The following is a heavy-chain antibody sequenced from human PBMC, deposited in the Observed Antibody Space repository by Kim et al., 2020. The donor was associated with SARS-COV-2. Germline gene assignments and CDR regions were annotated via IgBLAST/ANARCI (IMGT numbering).Heavy chain of an antibody. CDR3: AKYRSITARSYFDY. J-gene: IGHJ4*02. D-gene: IGHD6-6*01. Sequence: GKGLEWVSVITGSGGSIYYADSVKGRFTISRDNSKNTLYLQMNSLRAEDTAVYYCAKYRSITARSYFDYWGQGTLVTVSS. V-gene: IGHV3-23*01. CDR2: ITGSGGSI.